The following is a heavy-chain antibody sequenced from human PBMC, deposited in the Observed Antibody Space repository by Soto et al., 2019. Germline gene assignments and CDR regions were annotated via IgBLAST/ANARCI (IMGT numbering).Heavy chain of an antibody. CDR2: IYYSGST. V-gene: IGHV4-59*01. CDR3: VRTYSRSWGLRSGAS. D-gene: IGHD6-13*01. J-gene: IGHJ5*01. CDR1: YS. Sequence: YSWRGCRLLPEKRMEWIGYIYYSGSTNYNPSLKSRVTISVDTSKNQFFLKLSSVKAADTAVYYCVRTYSRSWGLRSGASWGHGTLVPV.